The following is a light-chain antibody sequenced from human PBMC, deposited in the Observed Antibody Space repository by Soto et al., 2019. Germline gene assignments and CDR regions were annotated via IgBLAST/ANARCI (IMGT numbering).Light chain of an antibody. CDR2: KAS. J-gene: IGKJ1*01. CDR1: QTISSW. V-gene: IGKV1-5*03. CDR3: QHSNSYSET. Sequence: IQMTQSPSTLFGSVGGRVTIACRASQTISSWLAWYQQKPGKAPKLMIYKASTLKSGVKSRFSGSGSGTEFTLTIRSMQPDDFATYYCQHSNSYSETFGQGTKVDIK.